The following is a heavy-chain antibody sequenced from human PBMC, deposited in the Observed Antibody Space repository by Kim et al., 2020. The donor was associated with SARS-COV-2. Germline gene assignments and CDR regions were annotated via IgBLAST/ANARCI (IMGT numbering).Heavy chain of an antibody. D-gene: IGHD3-10*01. CDR3: AREHELGYGSGPNWFDP. V-gene: IGHV1-46*03. Sequence: ASVKVSCKASGYTFTSYYMHWVRQAPGQGLEWMGIINPSGGSTSYAQKFQGRVTMTRDTSTSTVYMELSSLRSEDTAVYYCAREHELGYGSGPNWFDPWGQGTLVTVSS. CDR1: GYTFTSYY. J-gene: IGHJ5*02. CDR2: INPSGGST.